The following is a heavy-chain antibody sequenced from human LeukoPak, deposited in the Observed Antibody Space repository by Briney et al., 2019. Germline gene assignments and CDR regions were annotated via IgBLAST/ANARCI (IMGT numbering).Heavy chain of an antibody. CDR1: GGSIGSYY. V-gene: IGHV4-59*01. D-gene: IGHD5-18*01. Sequence: SQTLSLTWTVSGGSIGSYYWSWIRQPPGKGLEWIGYIYYSGSTNYNPSLKSRVTISVDTSKNQFSLKLSSVTAADTAVYYCARFYSYGSTFDYWGQGTLVTVSS. CDR3: ARFYSYGSTFDY. CDR2: IYYSGST. J-gene: IGHJ4*02.